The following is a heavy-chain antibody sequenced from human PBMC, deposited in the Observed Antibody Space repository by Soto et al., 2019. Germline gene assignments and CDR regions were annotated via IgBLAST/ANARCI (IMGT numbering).Heavy chain of an antibody. J-gene: IGHJ4*02. CDR1: GYTFTNYG. Sequence: GASVKVSCKASGYTFTNYGVSWVRQAPGQGLEWMGWISPYNGNTKFAQKFQGRVTMTTDTSTSTAYMELRSLGSDDTAVYYCARDRYYDILTGYYQSYFFDYWGQGALVTVSS. CDR3: ARDRYYDILTGYYQSYFFDY. V-gene: IGHV1-18*01. D-gene: IGHD3-9*01. CDR2: ISPYNGNT.